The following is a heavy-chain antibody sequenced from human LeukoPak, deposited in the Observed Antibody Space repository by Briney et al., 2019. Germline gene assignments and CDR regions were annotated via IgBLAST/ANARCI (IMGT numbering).Heavy chain of an antibody. J-gene: IGHJ5*02. V-gene: IGHV3-23*01. Sequence: GGSLRLSCAASGFTFSSYAMSWFRQAPGKGLEWVSASSASGGTTYYADSVKGRFTISRDNSKNTLYLQMSGLRAEDTAVYYCAKEPREYCSSTSRPNWIDPWGQGTLVTVSS. CDR2: SSASGGTT. CDR1: GFTFSSYA. CDR3: AKEPREYCSSTSRPNWIDP. D-gene: IGHD2-2*01.